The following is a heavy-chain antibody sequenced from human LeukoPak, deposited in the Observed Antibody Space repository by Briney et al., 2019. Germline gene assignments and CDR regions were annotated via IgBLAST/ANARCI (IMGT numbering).Heavy chain of an antibody. CDR1: GDSISSYY. CDR2: IYYSGST. Sequence: SETLSLTCTVSGDSISSYYWSWIRQPPGKGLEWIGYIYYSGSTNYSPSLKSRVTISVDTSKNQLSLKLTSVTAADTAVYYCAREPVGATDFDYWGQGTLVTVSS. V-gene: IGHV4-59*01. J-gene: IGHJ4*02. D-gene: IGHD1-26*01. CDR3: AREPVGATDFDY.